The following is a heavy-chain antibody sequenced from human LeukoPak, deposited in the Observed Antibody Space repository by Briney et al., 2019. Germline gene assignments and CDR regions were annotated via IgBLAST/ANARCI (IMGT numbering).Heavy chain of an antibody. V-gene: IGHV4-59*11. Sequence: SETLSLTCTVSGGSISSHYWSWIRQPPGKGLEWIGYIYYSGSTNYNPSLKSRVTISVDTSKNQFSLKLSSVTAADTAVYYCASAKYSSSWYYYYYYMDVWGKGTTVTVSS. D-gene: IGHD6-13*01. CDR1: GGSISSHY. J-gene: IGHJ6*03. CDR2: IYYSGST. CDR3: ASAKYSSSWYYYYYYMDV.